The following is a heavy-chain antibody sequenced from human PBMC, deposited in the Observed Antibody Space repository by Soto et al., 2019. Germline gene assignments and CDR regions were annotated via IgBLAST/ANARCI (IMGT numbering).Heavy chain of an antibody. CDR2: IYYSGST. CDR3: ARDAIPGEHGSSWYGFDP. CDR1: GGSISSYY. V-gene: IGHV4-59*01. D-gene: IGHD6-13*01. Sequence: QVQLQESGPGLVKPSETLSLTCTVSGGSISSYYWSWIRQPPGKGLEWIGYIYYSGSTNYNPSLTRRVIISVDTSKNQFSLKLSSVTAADTAVYYCARDAIPGEHGSSWYGFDPWGQGTLVTVSS. J-gene: IGHJ5*02.